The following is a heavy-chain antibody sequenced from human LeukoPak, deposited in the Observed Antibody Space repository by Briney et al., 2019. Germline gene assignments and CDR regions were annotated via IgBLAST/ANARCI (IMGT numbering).Heavy chain of an antibody. J-gene: IGHJ4*02. CDR3: ARDLPGAVAGPLDY. CDR2: INPDSGGT. CDR1: GYTFTDYY. V-gene: IGHV1-2*02. D-gene: IGHD6-19*01. Sequence: ASVKVSCKASGYTFTDYYMHWVRQAPGQGLEWMGWINPDSGGTNYAQKFQGRVTMTRDTSISTAYMEPSRLRSDDTAVYYCARDLPGAVAGPLDYWGQGTLVTVSS.